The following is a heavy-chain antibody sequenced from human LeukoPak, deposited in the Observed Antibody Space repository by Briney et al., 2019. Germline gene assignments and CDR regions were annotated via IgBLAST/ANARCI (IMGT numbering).Heavy chain of an antibody. CDR1: GGTFSSYA. D-gene: IGHD3-22*01. J-gene: IGHJ5*02. CDR3: ARLDYYDSSGYGKGFDP. V-gene: IGHV1-69*04. CDR2: IIPIFGIA. Sequence: SVKVSCKASGGTFSSYAISWVRQAPGQGLEWMGRIIPIFGIANYAQKFQGRVTITADKSTSTAYMELSSLRSEDTAVYYCARLDYYDSSGYGKGFDPRGQGTLVTVSS.